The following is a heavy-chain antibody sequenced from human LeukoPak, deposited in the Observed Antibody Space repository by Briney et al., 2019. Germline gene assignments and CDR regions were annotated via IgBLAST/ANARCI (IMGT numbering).Heavy chain of an antibody. Sequence: SETLSLTCTVSGGSISRYYWSWIRQPPGKGLEWIGYIYYSGSTNYNPSLKSRVTISVDTSKNQFSLKLSSVTAADTAVYYCARGIKEYYDSSGYPLDYWGQGTLVTVSS. CDR3: ARGIKEYYDSSGYPLDY. CDR1: GGSISRYY. J-gene: IGHJ4*02. D-gene: IGHD3-22*01. CDR2: IYYSGST. V-gene: IGHV4-59*01.